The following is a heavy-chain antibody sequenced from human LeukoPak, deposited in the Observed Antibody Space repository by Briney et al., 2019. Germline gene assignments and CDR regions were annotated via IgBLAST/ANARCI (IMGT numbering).Heavy chain of an antibody. CDR2: INHSGST. J-gene: IGHJ5*02. CDR1: GGSFSGYY. D-gene: IGHD2-2*01. V-gene: IGHV4-34*01. CDR3: ARDLGYCSSTSCPAPFDP. Sequence: SETLSLTCAVYGGSFSGYYWSWIRQPPGKGLEWIGEINHSGSTNYNPSHKSRVTISVDTPKNQFSLKLSSVTAADTAVYYCARDLGYCSSTSCPAPFDPWGQGTLVTVSS.